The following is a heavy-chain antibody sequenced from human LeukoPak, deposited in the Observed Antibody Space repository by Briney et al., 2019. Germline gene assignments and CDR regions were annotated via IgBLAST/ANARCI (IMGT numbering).Heavy chain of an antibody. D-gene: IGHD2-2*01. CDR1: GFTFSNAW. Sequence: GGSLRLSCAASGFTFSNAWMSWVRQAPGKGLEWVGRIKSKTDGGTTDYAAPVKGRFTISRDDSKNTLYLQMNSLKTEDTAVYYCATGSGSVVVPAAAPRSWGQGTLVTVSS. CDR2: IKSKTDGGTT. J-gene: IGHJ4*02. CDR3: ATGSGSVVVPAAAPRS. V-gene: IGHV3-15*01.